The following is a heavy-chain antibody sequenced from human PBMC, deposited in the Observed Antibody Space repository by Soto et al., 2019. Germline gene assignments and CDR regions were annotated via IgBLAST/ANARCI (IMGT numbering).Heavy chain of an antibody. CDR1: GFTFSNYY. Sequence: QVQLVESGGGLVKPGGSLRLSCAASGFTFSNYYMSWIRQAPGKGLEWLSYISNSGSTIYYAESVRGRFIISRDNAKHSVYLQMTSLRAEDAAVYYCARLYGAPWGGFDPWGQGTLVTVSS. CDR3: ARLYGAPWGGFDP. J-gene: IGHJ5*02. CDR2: ISNSGSTI. D-gene: IGHD3-16*01. V-gene: IGHV3-11*01.